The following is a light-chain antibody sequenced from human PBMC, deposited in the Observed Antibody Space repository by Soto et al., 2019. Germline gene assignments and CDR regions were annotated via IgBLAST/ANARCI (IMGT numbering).Light chain of an antibody. CDR2: AAS. CDR3: QQSYSTLT. V-gene: IGKV1-39*01. Sequence: DIQMTQSPSSLSASVGNRVTITCRASQSISTYLNWYQKKPGKAPNLLIYAASSLQSGVPSRFSGSGSGTDFTLTISSLQPEDFATYYCQQSYSTLTFGPGTKVDIK. CDR1: QSISTY. J-gene: IGKJ3*01.